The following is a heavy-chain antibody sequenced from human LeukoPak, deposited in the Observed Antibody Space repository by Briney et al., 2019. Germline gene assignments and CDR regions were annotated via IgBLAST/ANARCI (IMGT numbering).Heavy chain of an antibody. Sequence: PETLSLTCTVSGGSISSYYWSWIRQPPGKGLEWIGYIYYSGSTNYNPSLKSRVTISVDTSKNQFSLKLSSVTAADTAVYYCARRMYYYDSSGYGGYWLDPWGQGTLVTVSS. CDR1: GGSISSYY. CDR2: IYYSGST. D-gene: IGHD3-22*01. J-gene: IGHJ5*02. V-gene: IGHV4-59*08. CDR3: ARRMYYYDSSGYGGYWLDP.